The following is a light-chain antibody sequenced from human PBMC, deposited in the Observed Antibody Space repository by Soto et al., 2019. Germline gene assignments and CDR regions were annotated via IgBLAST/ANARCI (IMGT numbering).Light chain of an antibody. V-gene: IGKV3-20*01. CDR1: QNISINS. Sequence: EIVLTQSPDPLSLSPGERATLSCRASQNISINSLAWYQQRPGQAPRLLIYGGSTRATAVPDRFSGSGSGTDFALTISRLEPEDFAVYYCQQYGAPPLTFGPGTKVD. J-gene: IGKJ3*01. CDR2: GGS. CDR3: QQYGAPPLT.